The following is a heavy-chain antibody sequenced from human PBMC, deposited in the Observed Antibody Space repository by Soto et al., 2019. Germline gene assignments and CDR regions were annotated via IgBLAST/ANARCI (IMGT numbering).Heavy chain of an antibody. D-gene: IGHD5-12*01. CDR2: ISSYNGDT. Sequence: QVQLVQSGAEVKKPGASVKVYCKASGYTFTRSGISWVRQAPGQGPEWMGWISSYNGDTNYAQTFQGRVTMTTDTSTSTAYMELRSLRSDDTAVYYCAREGVAPYYYYGMDVCGQGTPVTVSS. J-gene: IGHJ6*02. V-gene: IGHV1-18*01. CDR3: AREGVAPYYYYGMDV. CDR1: GYTFTRSG.